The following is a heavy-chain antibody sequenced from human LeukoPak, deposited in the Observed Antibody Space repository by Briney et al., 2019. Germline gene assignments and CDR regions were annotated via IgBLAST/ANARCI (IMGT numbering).Heavy chain of an antibody. D-gene: IGHD3-22*01. Sequence: SETLSLTCTVSGGSISSSSYYWGWIRQPPGKGLEWIGSIYDSGSTYYNPSLKSRVTISVDTSKNQFSLKLSSVTAADTAVYYCASPKTYYYDSSGYYSFDYWGQGTLVTVSS. V-gene: IGHV4-39*01. CDR2: IYDSGST. J-gene: IGHJ4*02. CDR1: GGSISSSSYY. CDR3: ASPKTYYYDSSGYYSFDY.